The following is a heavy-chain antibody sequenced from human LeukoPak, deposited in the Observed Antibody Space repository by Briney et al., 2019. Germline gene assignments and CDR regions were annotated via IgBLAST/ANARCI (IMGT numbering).Heavy chain of an antibody. V-gene: IGHV3-23*01. CDR3: AKSSGYSNMYYFDY. D-gene: IGHD6-13*01. J-gene: IGHJ4*02. CDR2: ISGSGGST. CDR1: GFTFSSYA. Sequence: GGSLRLSCAAPGFTFSSYAMSWVRQAPGKGLEWVSAISGSGGSTYYADSVKGRFTISRDNSKNTLYLQMNSLRTEDTAVYYCAKSSGYSNMYYFDYWGQGTLVTVSS.